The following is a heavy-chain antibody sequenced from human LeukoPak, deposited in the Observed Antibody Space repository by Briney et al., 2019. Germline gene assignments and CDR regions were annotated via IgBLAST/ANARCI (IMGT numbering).Heavy chain of an antibody. Sequence: ASVKVSCKASGYTFTGYYMHWVRQAPGQGLEWTGWINPNSGGTNYAQKFQGRVTMTRDTSISTAYMELSRLRSDDTAVYYCALIAARRHQPWGFDYWGQGTLVTVSS. CDR2: INPNSGGT. J-gene: IGHJ4*02. V-gene: IGHV1-2*02. CDR3: ALIAARRHQPWGFDY. D-gene: IGHD6-6*01. CDR1: GYTFTGYY.